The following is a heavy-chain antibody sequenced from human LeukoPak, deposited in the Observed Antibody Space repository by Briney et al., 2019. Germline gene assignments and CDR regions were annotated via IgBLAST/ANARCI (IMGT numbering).Heavy chain of an antibody. CDR3: AGTLGYCSGGSCSNWFDP. CDR1: GGSFSGYY. V-gene: IGHV4-34*01. D-gene: IGHD2-15*01. Sequence: SETLSLTCAVYGGSFSGYYWSWIRQPPGKGLEWIGEINHSGSTNYNPSLKSRVTISVDTSKNQFSLKLSSVTAADTAVYYCAGTLGYCSGGSCSNWFDPWGQGTLVTVSS. J-gene: IGHJ5*02. CDR2: INHSGST.